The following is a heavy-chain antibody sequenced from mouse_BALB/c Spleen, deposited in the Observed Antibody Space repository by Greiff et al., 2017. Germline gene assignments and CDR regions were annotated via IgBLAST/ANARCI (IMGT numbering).Heavy chain of an antibody. J-gene: IGHJ4*01. CDR1: GFSLTSYG. V-gene: IGHV2-9*02. Sequence: QVQLQQSGPGLVAPSQSLSITCTVSGFSLTSYGVHWVRQPPGKGLEWLGVIWAGGSTNYNSALMSRLSISKDNSKSQVFLKMNSLQTDDTAMYYCASKLGQRLYAMDYWGQGTSVTVSS. CDR3: ASKLGQRLYAMDY. D-gene: IGHD4-1*01. CDR2: IWAGGST.